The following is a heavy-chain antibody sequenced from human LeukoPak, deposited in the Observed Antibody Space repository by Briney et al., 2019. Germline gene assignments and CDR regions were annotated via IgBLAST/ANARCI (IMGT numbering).Heavy chain of an antibody. J-gene: IGHJ4*02. CDR3: ARSTGDYYDSSGYFWNDY. CDR1: GYTFTSYG. V-gene: IGHV1-18*01. D-gene: IGHD3-22*01. CDR2: ISAYNGNT. Sequence: ASVKVSCKAFGYTFTSYGISWVRQAPGQGLEWMGWISAYNGNTNYAQKLQGRVTMTTDTSTSTAYMELRSLRSDDTAVYYCARSTGDYYDSSGYFWNDYWGQGTLVTVSS.